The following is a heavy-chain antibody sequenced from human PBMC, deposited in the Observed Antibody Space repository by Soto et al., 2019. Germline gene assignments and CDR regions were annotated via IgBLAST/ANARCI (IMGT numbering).Heavy chain of an antibody. CDR3: AHSSFSGIAVAGLDY. V-gene: IGHV2-5*02. Sequence: QITLKESGPTLVKPTQTLTLTCTFSGFSLSTNGVSVGWIRQPPGKALEWLALIYWDDDKRYSPSLKSRLTIPKDTSKNQVVLTMTNMDPVDTATYYCAHSSFSGIAVAGLDYWGQGTLVTVSS. CDR2: IYWDDDK. J-gene: IGHJ4*02. CDR1: GFSLSTNGVS. D-gene: IGHD6-19*01.